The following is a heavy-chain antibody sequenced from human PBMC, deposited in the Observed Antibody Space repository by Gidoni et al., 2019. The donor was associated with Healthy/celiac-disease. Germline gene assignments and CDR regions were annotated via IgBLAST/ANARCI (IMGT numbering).Heavy chain of an antibody. J-gene: IGHJ4*02. V-gene: IGHV3-48*03. CDR3: ASDGSSGWYYFDY. D-gene: IGHD6-19*01. CDR1: GLTFSSYE. CDR2: IRSSGSTR. Sequence: EVQLVETGGGLVQPGGSLRLSCAASGLTFSSYEMNWVRQAPGTVLEWVSYIRSSGSTRYYADSVKGRFTISRDNAKTSLYLQMNSLRAEDTAVYYCASDGSSGWYYFDYCGQVALVTVSS.